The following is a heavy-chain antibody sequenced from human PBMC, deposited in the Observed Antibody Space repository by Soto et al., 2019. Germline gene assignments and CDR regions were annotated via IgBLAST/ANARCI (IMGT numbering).Heavy chain of an antibody. CDR1: GFTFSSYA. CDR3: AKVGATIMGIQDWYFDL. D-gene: IGHD3-16*01. V-gene: IGHV3-23*01. J-gene: IGHJ2*01. Sequence: EVQLLESGGGLVQPGGSLRLSCAASGFTFSSYAMSWVRQAPGKGLEWVSAISGSGGSTYYADSVKGRFTISRDNSKNTLYLQMNSLGAEGTAVYHCAKVGATIMGIQDWYFDLWGRGTLVTVSS. CDR2: ISGSGGST.